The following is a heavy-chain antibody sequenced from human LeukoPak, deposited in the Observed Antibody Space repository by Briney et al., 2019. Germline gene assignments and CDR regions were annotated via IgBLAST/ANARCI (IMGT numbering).Heavy chain of an antibody. Sequence: PSETLSLTCTVSGYSISSGYYWGWIRQPPGKGLEWIGSSYHSGSTYYNPSLKSRVTVSLDTSKNQFSLKLSSVTAADTAVYYCARGSDTSSYPLDYWGQGTLVTVSS. J-gene: IGHJ4*02. V-gene: IGHV4-38-2*02. CDR3: ARGSDTSSYPLDY. CDR1: GYSISSGYY. D-gene: IGHD3-22*01. CDR2: SYHSGST.